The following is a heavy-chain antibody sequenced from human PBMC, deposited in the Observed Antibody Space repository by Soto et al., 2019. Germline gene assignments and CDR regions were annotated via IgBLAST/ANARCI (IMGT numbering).Heavy chain of an antibody. CDR1: GGSFSGYY. CDR2: INHSGST. Sequence: SETLSLTCAVYGGSFSGYYWSWIRQPPGKGLEWIGEINHSGSTNYNPSLKSRVTISVDTSKNQFSLKLSSVTAADTAVYYCARALLQIGLLTNWFDPWGQGTLVTVSS. CDR3: ARALLQIGLLTNWFDP. D-gene: IGHD4-4*01. J-gene: IGHJ5*02. V-gene: IGHV4-34*01.